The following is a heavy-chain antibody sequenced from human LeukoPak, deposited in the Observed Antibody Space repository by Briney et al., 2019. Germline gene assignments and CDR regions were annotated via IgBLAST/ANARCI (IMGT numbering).Heavy chain of an antibody. Sequence: PGGSLRLSCAASGFTFDDYAMHWVRHGPGKGLEWVSGISWNSGSIAYADSVKGRFTISRDNAKNSLYLQMDSLRAEDTALYYCAKGLSMVRGLDYWGQGTLVTVSS. J-gene: IGHJ4*02. V-gene: IGHV3-9*01. CDR1: GFTFDDYA. CDR2: ISWNSGSI. D-gene: IGHD3-10*01. CDR3: AKGLSMVRGLDY.